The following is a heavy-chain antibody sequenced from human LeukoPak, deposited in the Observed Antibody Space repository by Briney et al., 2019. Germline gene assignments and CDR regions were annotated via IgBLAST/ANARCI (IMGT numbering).Heavy chain of an antibody. D-gene: IGHD6-19*01. Sequence: GGSLRPSCGASGFTVSHNYMSWVRQAPGKGLEWVSVIYSGGSTYYADSVKGRFTISRDNSKNTLYLQMNSLRAEDTAVYYCASSSGFVKIDYWGQGTLVTVSS. CDR3: ASSSGFVKIDY. J-gene: IGHJ4*02. CDR1: GFTVSHNY. CDR2: IYSGGST. V-gene: IGHV3-66*02.